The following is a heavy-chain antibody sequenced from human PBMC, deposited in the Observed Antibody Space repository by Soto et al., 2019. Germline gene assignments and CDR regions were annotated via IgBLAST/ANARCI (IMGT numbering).Heavy chain of an antibody. V-gene: IGHV3-15*01. CDR3: TTDPDIVATIWVYYYYGMDV. CDR1: GFTFSNAW. CDR2: IKSKTDGGTT. J-gene: IGHJ6*02. D-gene: IGHD5-12*01. Sequence: EVQLVESGGGLVKPGGSLRLSCAASGFTFSNAWMSWVRQAPGKGLEWVGRIKSKTDGGTTDYAAPVKGRFTISRDDSKNTLYLQMNSLKTEDTAVYYCTTDPDIVATIWVYYYYGMDVWGQGTTVTVSS.